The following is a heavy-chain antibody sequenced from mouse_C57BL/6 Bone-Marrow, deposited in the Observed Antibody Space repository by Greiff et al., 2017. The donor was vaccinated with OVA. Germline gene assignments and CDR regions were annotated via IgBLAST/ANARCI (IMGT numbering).Heavy chain of an antibody. J-gene: IGHJ2*01. CDR1: GYTFTDYN. CDR2: INPNNGGT. CDR3: ARGVLRPYYFDY. V-gene: IGHV1-22*01. Sequence: EVQLVESGPELVKPGASVKMSCKASGYTFTDYNMHWVKQSHGKSLEWIGYINPNNGGTSYNQKFKGKATLTVNKSSSTAYMELRSLTSEDSAVYYCARGVLRPYYFDYWGQGTTLTVSS.